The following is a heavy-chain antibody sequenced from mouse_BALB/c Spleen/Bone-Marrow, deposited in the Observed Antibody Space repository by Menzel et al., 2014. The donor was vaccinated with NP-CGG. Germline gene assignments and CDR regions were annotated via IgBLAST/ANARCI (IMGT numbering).Heavy chain of an antibody. J-gene: IGHJ1*01. CDR1: GFSLTSYG. Sequence: QVQLKQSGPGLVSPSQSLSIPCTVSGFSLTSYGLHWVRQPPGKGLEWLGVIWAGGSTNYNSALMSRLSISKDNSKSQVFLKMNSLQTDDKAMYYCVRGGGDGYYNWYFDVWGAGTTVTVSS. D-gene: IGHD2-3*01. CDR3: VRGGGDGYYNWYFDV. V-gene: IGHV2-9*02. CDR2: IWAGGST.